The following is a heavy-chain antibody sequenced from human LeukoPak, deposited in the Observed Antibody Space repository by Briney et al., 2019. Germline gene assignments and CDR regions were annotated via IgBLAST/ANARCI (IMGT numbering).Heavy chain of an antibody. CDR1: GGSISSTNW. CDR2: IYHSGST. CDR3: ARTYYYDSSGYYPSWFDP. J-gene: IGHJ5*02. V-gene: IGHV4-4*02. Sequence: SETLSLTCSVSGGSISSTNWWSWVRQPPGKGLEWIGQIYHSGSTNYNPSLKSRLTISVNKSKNQFSLNLNSVTAADTAVYYCARTYYYDSSGYYPSWFDPWGQGTLVTVSS. D-gene: IGHD3-22*01.